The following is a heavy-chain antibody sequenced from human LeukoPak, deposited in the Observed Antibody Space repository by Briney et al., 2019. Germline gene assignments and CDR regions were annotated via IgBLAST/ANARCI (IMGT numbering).Heavy chain of an antibody. D-gene: IGHD4-17*01. J-gene: IGHJ3*02. CDR1: GFTVSSNY. V-gene: IGHV3-53*01. CDR2: IYSGGST. CDR3: ARDALDYGDYPGAFDI. Sequence: GGSLRLSCAASGFTVSSNYMSWVRQAPGKGLEWVSVIYSGGSTYYADSVKGRFTISRDNSKNTLYLQMNSLRAEDTAVYYCARDALDYGDYPGAFDIWGQGTMVTVSS.